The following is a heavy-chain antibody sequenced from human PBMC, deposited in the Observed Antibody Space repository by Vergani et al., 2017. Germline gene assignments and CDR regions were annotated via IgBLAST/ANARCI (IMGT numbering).Heavy chain of an antibody. J-gene: IGHJ5*02. CDR2: INWNGGST. D-gene: IGHD3-10*01. V-gene: IGHV3-20*04. CDR3: ARDREEWFGELVTAERWFDP. CDR1: GFTFSSYA. Sequence: EVQLVESGGGLVKPGGSLRLSCAASGFTFSSYAMHWVRQAPGKGLEWVSGINWNGGSTGYADSVKGRFTISRDNAKNSLYLQMNSLRAEDTALYYCARDREEWFGELVTAERWFDPWGQGTLVTVSS.